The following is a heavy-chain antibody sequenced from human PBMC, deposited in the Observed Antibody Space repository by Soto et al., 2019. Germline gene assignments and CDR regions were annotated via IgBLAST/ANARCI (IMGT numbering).Heavy chain of an antibody. Sequence: VQLLESGGGLVQPGGSLRLSCAASGFTFSRYAMSWVRPAPGKGLEWVSAISGSGGSTYYADSVKGRFTISRDNSKNTLYLQMNSLRAEDTAVYYCAKAPEYSGYDLPDYWGQGTLVTVSS. CDR2: ISGSGGST. J-gene: IGHJ4*02. D-gene: IGHD5-12*01. CDR3: AKAPEYSGYDLPDY. V-gene: IGHV3-23*01. CDR1: GFTFSRYA.